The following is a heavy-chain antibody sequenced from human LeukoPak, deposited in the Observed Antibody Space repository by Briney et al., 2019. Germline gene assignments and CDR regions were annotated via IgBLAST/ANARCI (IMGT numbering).Heavy chain of an antibody. J-gene: IGHJ4*02. V-gene: IGHV1-58*02. CDR1: GFTFINSA. CDR3: AADDFSTGY. D-gene: IGHD2-8*02. CDR2: IVVGSGNT. Sequence: SVKVSCKASGFTFINSAIQWVRQARGQRLEWIGWIVVGSGNTNYAQKFQERVTITRDMSTNTAYMELSSLRSEDTAVYYCAADDFSTGYWGQGTLVTVSS.